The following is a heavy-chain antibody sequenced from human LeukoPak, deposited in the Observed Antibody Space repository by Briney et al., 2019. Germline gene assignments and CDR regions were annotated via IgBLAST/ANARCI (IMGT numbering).Heavy chain of an antibody. D-gene: IGHD3-16*02. CDR1: GGSISSYY. CDR3: ASYDYVWGSYRPVAFDI. CDR2: IYYSGST. V-gene: IGHV4-59*12. Sequence: SETLSLTCTVSGGSISSYYWSWIRQPPGKGLEWIGYIYYSGSTNYNPSLKSRVTISVDTSKNQFSLKLSSVTAADTAVYYCASYDYVWGSYRPVAFDIWGQGTMVTVSS. J-gene: IGHJ3*02.